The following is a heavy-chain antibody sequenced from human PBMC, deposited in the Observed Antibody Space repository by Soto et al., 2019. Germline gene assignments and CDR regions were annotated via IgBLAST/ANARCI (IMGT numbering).Heavy chain of an antibody. CDR2: TIPILDVA. CDR3: AGPGFCSGGTCPRNYYYYYGMDV. D-gene: IGHD2-15*01. Sequence: GSPVKGSCKAFVDAFSISTVGWVRQAPGKGLEWMGRTIPILDVADYAQDFQGRVTITADKSTSTAYMELTSLTSKDTAVYYCAGPGFCSGGTCPRNYYYYYGMDVCGPGPTVTVPQ. J-gene: IGHJ6*01. CDR1: VDAFSIST. V-gene: IGHV1-69*02.